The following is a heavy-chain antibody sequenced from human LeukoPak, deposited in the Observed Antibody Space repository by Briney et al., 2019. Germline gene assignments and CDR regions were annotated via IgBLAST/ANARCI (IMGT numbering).Heavy chain of an antibody. Sequence: SETLSLTCTVSGGSISSGGYYWSWIRQHPGKGLEWIGYIYYSGSTYYNPSLKSRVTISVDTSKNQFSLKLSSVTAADTAVYYCATIYCSSTSCPPGWFDPWGQGTLVTVSS. CDR2: IYYSGST. CDR1: GGSISSGGYY. CDR3: ATIYCSSTSCPPGWFDP. D-gene: IGHD2-2*01. J-gene: IGHJ5*02. V-gene: IGHV4-31*03.